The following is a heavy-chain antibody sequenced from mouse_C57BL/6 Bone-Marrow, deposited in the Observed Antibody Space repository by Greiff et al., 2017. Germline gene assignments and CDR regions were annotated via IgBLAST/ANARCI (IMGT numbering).Heavy chain of an antibody. J-gene: IGHJ3*01. CDR1: GYTFTSYW. D-gene: IGHD2-5*01. CDR2: IDPSDSYT. Sequence: QVQLQQPGAELVKPGASVKLSCKASGYTFTSYWMQWVKQRPGQGLEWIGEIDPSDSYTNYNQKFKGKATLTVDTSSSTAYMQLSSLTSEDSAVYYCARALPYSNAWFAYWGQGTLVTVSA. CDR3: ARALPYSNAWFAY. V-gene: IGHV1-50*01.